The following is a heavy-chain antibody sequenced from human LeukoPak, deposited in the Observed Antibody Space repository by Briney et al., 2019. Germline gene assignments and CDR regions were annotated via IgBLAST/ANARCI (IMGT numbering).Heavy chain of an antibody. V-gene: IGHV4-31*03. CDR1: GGSFSSGGYY. J-gene: IGHJ6*03. CDR3: ARPSQYNYYMDV. CDR2: IYYSGST. Sequence: SGTLSLTCTVSGGSFSSGGYYWSWIRQHPGKGLEWIGYIYYSGSTYYNPSLKSRVTISVDTSKNQFSLKLSSVTAADTAVYYCARPSQYNYYMDVWGKGTTVTVSS.